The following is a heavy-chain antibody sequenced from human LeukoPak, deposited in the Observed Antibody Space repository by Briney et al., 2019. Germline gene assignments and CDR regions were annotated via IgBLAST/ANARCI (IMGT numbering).Heavy chain of an antibody. CDR2: IYYSGST. CDR3: ARPYSSWYYYFDY. D-gene: IGHD6-13*01. CDR1: SFSTYG. V-gene: IGHV4-39*01. Sequence: SFSTYGIHWVRQAPGKGLEWIGSIYYSGSTYYNPSLKSRVTISVDTSKNQFSLKLSSVTAADTAVYYCARPYSSWYYYFDYWGQGTLVTVSS. J-gene: IGHJ4*02.